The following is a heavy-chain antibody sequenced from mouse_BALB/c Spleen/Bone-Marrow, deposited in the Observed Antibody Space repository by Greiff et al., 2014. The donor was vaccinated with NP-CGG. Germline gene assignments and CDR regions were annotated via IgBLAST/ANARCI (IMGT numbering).Heavy chain of an antibody. D-gene: IGHD3-3*01. V-gene: IGHV1S81*02. J-gene: IGHJ3*01. CDR3: TREGTFFAY. CDR2: INPSNGGT. CDR1: GYTFTSYY. Sequence: QVQLQQSGAELVKPGASVKLSCKSSGYTFTSYYVYWVKQRPGQGLEWIGGINPSNGGTNFNEKFKSKATLTVDKSSSTAYMQLSSLTSEDSAVYYCTREGTFFAYWGQGTLVTVSA.